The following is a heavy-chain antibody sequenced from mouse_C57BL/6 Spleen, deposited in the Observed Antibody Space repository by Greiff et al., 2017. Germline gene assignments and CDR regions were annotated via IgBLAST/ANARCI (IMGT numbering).Heavy chain of an antibody. J-gene: IGHJ3*01. CDR3: ARTAQVPFAY. CDR1: GYTFTSYW. V-gene: IGHV1-61*01. CDR2: IYPSDSET. D-gene: IGHD3-2*02. Sequence: QVQLQQPGAELVRPGSSVKLSCKASGYTFTSYWMDWVKQRPGQGLEWIGNIYPSDSETHYNQKFKDKATLTVDKSSSTAYMRLSSLTSEDSAVYYCARTAQVPFAYWGQGTLVTVSA.